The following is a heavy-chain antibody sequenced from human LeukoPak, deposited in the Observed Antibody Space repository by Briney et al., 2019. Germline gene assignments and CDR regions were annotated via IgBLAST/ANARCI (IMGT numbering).Heavy chain of an antibody. V-gene: IGHV4-4*07. J-gene: IGHJ3*02. Sequence: SETLSLACTVSGGSISSYYWSWIRQPAGKGLEWIGRIYTSGSTNYNPSLKSRVTMSVDTSKNQFSLKLSSVTAADTAVYYCARDYLMVDAFDIWGQGTMVTVSS. D-gene: IGHD2-8*01. CDR3: ARDYLMVDAFDI. CDR1: GGSISSYY. CDR2: IYTSGST.